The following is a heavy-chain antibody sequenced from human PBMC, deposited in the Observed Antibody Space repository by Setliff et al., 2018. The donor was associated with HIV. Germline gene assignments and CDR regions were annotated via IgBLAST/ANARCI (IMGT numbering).Heavy chain of an antibody. Sequence: PGGSLRLSCAASGFSFRTYWMSWVRRAPGKGLEWVANMKYDGTEIYYVDAVKGRFTISRDNAKKSVFLHMNSLRGEDTAVYYCVREGEYFDTIGHYLVRRFFDLWGQGTMVTVSS. CDR1: GFSFRTYW. V-gene: IGHV3-7*01. CDR2: MKYDGTEI. CDR3: VREGEYFDTIGHYLVRRFFDL. J-gene: IGHJ3*01. D-gene: IGHD3-9*01.